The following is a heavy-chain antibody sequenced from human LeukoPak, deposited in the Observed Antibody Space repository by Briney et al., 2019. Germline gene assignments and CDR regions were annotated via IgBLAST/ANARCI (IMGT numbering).Heavy chain of an antibody. V-gene: IGHV5-51*01. Sequence: GGSLKISCKGSGYSFSNYWIAWVRQMPGKGLEWMGIIYPGDSDTRYSPSFQGQVTISADRSISTASLQWSSLKASDTAMYYCARRSGSFQGDYNFAFWGQGTLVTVSS. J-gene: IGHJ4*02. CDR1: GYSFSNYW. CDR3: ARRSGSFQGDYNFAF. D-gene: IGHD1-26*01. CDR2: IYPGDSDT.